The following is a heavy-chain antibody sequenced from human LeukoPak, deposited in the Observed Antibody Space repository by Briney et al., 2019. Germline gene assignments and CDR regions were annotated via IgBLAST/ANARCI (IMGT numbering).Heavy chain of an antibody. CDR2: INHSGST. D-gene: IGHD1-26*01. Sequence: PSETLSLTCAVYGGSFSGYYWSWIRQPPGKGLEWIGEINHSGSTNYNPSHKSRVTISVDTSKNQFSLKLSSVTAADTAVYYCARGVGATTVWYYFDYWGQGTLVTVSS. CDR3: ARGVGATTVWYYFDY. V-gene: IGHV4-34*01. CDR1: GGSFSGYY. J-gene: IGHJ4*02.